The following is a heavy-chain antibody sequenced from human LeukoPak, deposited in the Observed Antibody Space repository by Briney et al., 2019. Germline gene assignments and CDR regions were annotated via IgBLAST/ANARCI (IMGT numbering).Heavy chain of an antibody. V-gene: IGHV4-34*01. J-gene: IGHJ4*02. CDR3: ARARYSSGWYGL. D-gene: IGHD6-19*01. CDR2: INHSGST. Sequence: SETLSLTCAVYGGSFSGYYWSWIRQPPGKGLEWIGEINHSGSTNYSPSLKSRVTISVDTSKNQFSLKLSSVTAADTAVYYCARARYSSGWYGLWGQGTLVTVSS. CDR1: GGSFSGYY.